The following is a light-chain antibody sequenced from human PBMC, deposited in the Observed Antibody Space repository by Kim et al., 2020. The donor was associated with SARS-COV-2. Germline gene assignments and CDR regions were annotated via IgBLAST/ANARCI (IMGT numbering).Light chain of an antibody. Sequence: SYELTQPPSVSVSPGQTASITCSGDKLGDKYASWYQQKAGQSPVLVIYQDNKRPSGIPERFSGSNSGNTATLTISGTQAMDEGDYYCQAWDSGVVFGGGTKLTVL. CDR3: QAWDSGVV. CDR1: KLGDKY. CDR2: QDN. J-gene: IGLJ2*01. V-gene: IGLV3-1*01.